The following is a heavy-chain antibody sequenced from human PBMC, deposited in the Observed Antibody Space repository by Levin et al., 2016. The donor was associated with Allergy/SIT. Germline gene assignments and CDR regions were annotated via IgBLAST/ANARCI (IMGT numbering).Heavy chain of an antibody. D-gene: IGHD3-3*01. CDR3: ARESLRFLEWGGRESYYGMDV. Sequence: ASVKVSCKASGYSFRNYAIDWVRQAPGQGLEWMGWISPSTHYTKFAQKFQGRLTLTTDTSTSTAYMELRRAESDDTAVYYCARESLRFLEWGGRESYYGMDVWGQGTTVTVSS. J-gene: IGHJ6*02. CDR1: GYSFRNYA. CDR2: ISPSTHYT. V-gene: IGHV1-18*01.